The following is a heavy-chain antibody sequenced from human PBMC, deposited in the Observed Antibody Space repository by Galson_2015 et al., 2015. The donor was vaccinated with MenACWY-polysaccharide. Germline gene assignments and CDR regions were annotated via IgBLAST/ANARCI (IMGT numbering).Heavy chain of an antibody. J-gene: IGHJ4*02. CDR3: ATAEYQRIFFDY. CDR2: IKSKADDGTT. Sequence: SLRLSCAASGLTFSDAWMSWVRQAPGKGLQWVGRIKSKADDGTTDYAAPVKGRFTISRDDSKNTLYLHMNSLKTEDTAVYYCATAEYQRIFFDYWGQGTLVTVSS. D-gene: IGHD2/OR15-2a*01. CDR1: GLTFSDAW. V-gene: IGHV3-15*01.